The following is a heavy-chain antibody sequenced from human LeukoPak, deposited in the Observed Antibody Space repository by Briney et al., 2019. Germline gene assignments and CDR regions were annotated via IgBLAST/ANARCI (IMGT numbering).Heavy chain of an antibody. CDR3: SRHAHSPSYEF. CDR1: GGSISSGGYY. J-gene: IGHJ4*02. Sequence: PSETLSLTCTVSGGSISSGGYYWSWIRQHPGKGLEWIGYIYYSGSTYYNPSLKSRVTISVDTSQNQFSLKLFSLTAADTAVYYCSRHAHSPSYEFWGQGILVTVSS. CDR2: IYYSGST. V-gene: IGHV4-39*01. D-gene: IGHD3-3*01.